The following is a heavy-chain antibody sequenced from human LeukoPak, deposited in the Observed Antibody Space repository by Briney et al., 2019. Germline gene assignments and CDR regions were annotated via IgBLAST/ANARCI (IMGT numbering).Heavy chain of an antibody. CDR2: ISGGGLST. D-gene: IGHD3-22*01. J-gene: IGHJ4*02. V-gene: IGHV3-23*01. CDR1: GFTFRHYA. CDR3: AKALYYDSHGRGLDN. Sequence: GGSLRLSCAASGFTFRHYAMTWVRPTPGQGREWVATISGGGLSTYYAASAKGRLTLSRDNSENTVFLQMNSLRVEDTATYYCAKALYYDSHGRGLDNWGQGTLVIVSS.